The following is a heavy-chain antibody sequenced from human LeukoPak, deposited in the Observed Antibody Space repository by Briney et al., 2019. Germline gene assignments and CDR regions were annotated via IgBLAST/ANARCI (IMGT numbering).Heavy chain of an antibody. V-gene: IGHV3-21*01. CDR1: GFTFSSYS. J-gene: IGHJ3*02. Sequence: SGGSLRLSCAASGFTFSSYSMNWVRQAPGKGLEWVSSISSSSSYIYYADSVKGRFTISRDNSKNSLYLQLNRLRVEDTAVYYCAKDSRFYGSGSSGAFDIWGQGTMVTVSS. CDR3: AKDSRFYGSGSSGAFDI. CDR2: ISSSSSYI. D-gene: IGHD3-10*01.